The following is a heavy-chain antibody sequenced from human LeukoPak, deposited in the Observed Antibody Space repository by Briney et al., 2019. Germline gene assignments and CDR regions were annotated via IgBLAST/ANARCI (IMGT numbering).Heavy chain of an antibody. CDR3: AREDTAMVLVDY. Sequence: SVKVSCKASGGTFSSYAISWVRQTPGQGLEWMGGIIPIFGTANYAQKFQGRVTITADESTSTAYMELSSLRSEDTAVYYCAREDTAMVLVDYWGQGTLVTVS. J-gene: IGHJ4*02. D-gene: IGHD5-18*01. V-gene: IGHV1-69*13. CDR1: GGTFSSYA. CDR2: IIPIFGTA.